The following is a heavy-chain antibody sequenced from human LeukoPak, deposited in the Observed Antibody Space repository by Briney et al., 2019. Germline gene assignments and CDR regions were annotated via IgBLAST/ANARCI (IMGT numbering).Heavy chain of an antibody. V-gene: IGHV3-53*01. CDR3: ARSPGQQLVLSLFDY. D-gene: IGHD6-13*01. J-gene: IGHJ4*02. Sequence: TGGSLRLSCAASGFTFSYYSMNWVRQAPGKGLEWVSVIYSGGSTYYADSVKGRFTISRDNSKNTLYLQMNSLRAEDTAVYYCARSPGQQLVLSLFDYWGQGTLVTVSS. CDR2: IYSGGST. CDR1: GFTFSYYS.